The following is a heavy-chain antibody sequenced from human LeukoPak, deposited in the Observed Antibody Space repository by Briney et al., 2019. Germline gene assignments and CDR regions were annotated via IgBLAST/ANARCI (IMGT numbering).Heavy chain of an antibody. Sequence: PGGSLRLSCAGSGYNFGGHSMNWVRQAPGKGLEWLSYISTSSSDIYYADSVQGRFTVSRDNAKNSLYLQMSSLRAEDTAVYYCARDYASDYWGQGTLVTVSS. J-gene: IGHJ4*02. CDR3: ARDYASDY. D-gene: IGHD3-10*01. CDR2: ISTSSSDI. CDR1: GYNFGGHS. V-gene: IGHV3-21*05.